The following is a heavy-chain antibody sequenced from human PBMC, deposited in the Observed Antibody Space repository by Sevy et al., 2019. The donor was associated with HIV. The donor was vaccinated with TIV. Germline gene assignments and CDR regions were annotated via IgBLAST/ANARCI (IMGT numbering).Heavy chain of an antibody. J-gene: IGHJ4*02. D-gene: IGHD5-18*01. Sequence: GGSLRLSCKASGFTFSSFWMQWVRQAPGKGLEWVSVMYSDGSTYHADSVKGRFTISRDNSKNTLYLQMNSLRVEDTAVYYCARGKSGYGYGLDYWGQGTLVTVSS. V-gene: IGHV3-66*01. CDR1: GFTFSSFW. CDR3: ARGKSGYGYGLDY. CDR2: MYSDGST.